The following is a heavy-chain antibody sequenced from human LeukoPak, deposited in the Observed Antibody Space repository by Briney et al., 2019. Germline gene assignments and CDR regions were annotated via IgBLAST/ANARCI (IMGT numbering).Heavy chain of an antibody. CDR1: GFTFSTYG. V-gene: IGHV3-21*01. D-gene: IGHD5-24*01. Sequence: GGSLRLSCAASGFTFSTYGMNWVRQAPGKGLEWVASIRSSSSYIQYADSVKGRFTISRDNAKNSLFLQMNSLRAEDTAVYYCARGDGYDFFDYWGQGTLVTVSS. CDR3: ARGDGYDFFDY. J-gene: IGHJ4*02. CDR2: IRSSSSYI.